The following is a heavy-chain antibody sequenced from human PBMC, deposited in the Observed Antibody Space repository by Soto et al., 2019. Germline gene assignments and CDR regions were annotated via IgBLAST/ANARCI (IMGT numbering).Heavy chain of an antibody. D-gene: IGHD2-15*01. J-gene: IGHJ6*03. CDR1: GGSFSGYY. V-gene: IGHV4-34*01. CDR3: ARGVARVGYMDV. CDR2: INHSGST. Sequence: SETLSLTCAVYGGSFSGYYWSWIRQPPGKGLEWIGEINHSGSTNYNPSLKSRVTISVDTSKNQLSLKLSSVTAADTAVYYCARGVARVGYMDVWGKGTTVTVSS.